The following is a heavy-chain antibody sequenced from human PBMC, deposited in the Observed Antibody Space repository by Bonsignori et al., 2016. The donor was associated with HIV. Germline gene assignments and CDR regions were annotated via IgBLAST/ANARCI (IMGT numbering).Heavy chain of an antibody. V-gene: IGHV1-8*01. D-gene: IGHD3-10*01. CDR2: MNPNSGNT. Sequence: WVRQAPGQGLEWMGWMNPNSGNTGYAQKLQGRVTMTRNTSITTAYMELSSLTSEDMAVYYCARGSRYYYASGSYYTLGDYWGQGTLVTVSS. J-gene: IGHJ4*02. CDR3: ARGSRYYYASGSYYTLGDY.